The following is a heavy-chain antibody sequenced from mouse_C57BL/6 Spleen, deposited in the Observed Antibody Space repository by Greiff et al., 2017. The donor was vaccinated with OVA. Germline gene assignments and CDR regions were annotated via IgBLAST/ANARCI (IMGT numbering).Heavy chain of an antibody. CDR2: IDPSDSYT. V-gene: IGHV1-59*01. D-gene: IGHD2-3*01. CDR1: GYTFTSYW. CDR3: ARTRLLRAMDY. Sequence: VQLQQPGAELVRPGTSVKLSCKASGYTFTSYWMHWVKQRPGQGLEWIGVIDPSDSYTNYNQKFKGKATLTVDTSSSTAYMQLSSLTSEDSAVYYCARTRLLRAMDYWGQGTSVTVSS. J-gene: IGHJ4*01.